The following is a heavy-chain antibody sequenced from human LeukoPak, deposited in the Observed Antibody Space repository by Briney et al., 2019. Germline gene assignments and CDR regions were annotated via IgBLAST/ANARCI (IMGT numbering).Heavy chain of an antibody. J-gene: IGHJ4*02. V-gene: IGHV3-23*01. CDR2: ISGTGENT. CDR1: GITFSSYG. Sequence: GALRLSCAASGITFSSYGMSWVRQAPGKGLEWVSGISGTGENTYYADSVKGRFTISRDNAKNSLYLQMNSLRAEDTALYNCARVGDCSSTSCLDYYFDYWGQGTLVTVSS. CDR3: ARVGDCSSTSCLDYYFDY. D-gene: IGHD2-2*01.